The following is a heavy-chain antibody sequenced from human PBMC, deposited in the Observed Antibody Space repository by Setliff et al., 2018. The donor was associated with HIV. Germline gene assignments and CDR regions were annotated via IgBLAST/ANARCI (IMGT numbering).Heavy chain of an antibody. CDR2: IIPIFGRT. Sequence: GASVKVSCKASGGTFSSYAISWVRQAPGQGLEWMGGIIPIFGRTEYSRKFESRVTITRDTSASTDYLELSSLRSEDTAVYYCAKEGEGSGWSRLDYWGQGTVVTVSS. V-gene: IGHV1-69*05. D-gene: IGHD6-19*01. CDR3: AKEGEGSGWSRLDY. CDR1: GGTFSSYA. J-gene: IGHJ4*02.